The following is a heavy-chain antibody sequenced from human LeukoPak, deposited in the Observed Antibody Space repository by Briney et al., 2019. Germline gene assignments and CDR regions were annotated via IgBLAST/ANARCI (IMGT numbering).Heavy chain of an antibody. CDR2: IYTSGST. J-gene: IGHJ6*03. CDR1: GGSISSGSYY. D-gene: IGHD2-2*01. CDR3: ARAPGPRERGIVVVAAAMRYYYYMDV. V-gene: IGHV4-61*02. Sequence: ASQTLSLTCTVSGGSISSGSYYWSWIRQPAGKGLEWIGRIYTSGSTNYNPSLKSRVTISVDTSKNQFSLKLSFVTAADTAVYYCARAPGPRERGIVVVAAAMRYYYYMDVWGKGTTVTVSS.